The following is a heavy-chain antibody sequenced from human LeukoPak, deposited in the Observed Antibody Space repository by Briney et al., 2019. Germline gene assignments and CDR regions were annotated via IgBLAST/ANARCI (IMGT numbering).Heavy chain of an antibody. D-gene: IGHD4-23*01. Sequence: ASVKVSCKASGYTFTSYYMHWVRQAPGQGLEWMGITNPSGGSTSYAQKFQGRVTMTRDTSTSTVYMELSSLRSEDTAVYYCARYVVGGGLDPWGQGTLVTVSS. CDR3: ARYVVGGGLDP. CDR2: TNPSGGST. V-gene: IGHV1-46*01. J-gene: IGHJ5*02. CDR1: GYTFTSYY.